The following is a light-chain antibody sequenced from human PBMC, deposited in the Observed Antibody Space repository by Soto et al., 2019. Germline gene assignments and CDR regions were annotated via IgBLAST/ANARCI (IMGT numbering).Light chain of an antibody. CDR1: QSVSSY. CDR2: DAS. CDR3: QQYNNLPPDT. Sequence: EIVLTQSPATLSLSPGERATLSCRASQSVSSYLAWYQQKPGQAPRLLIYDASNRATGIPGRFRGSGSGTEFTLTITSLQSEDFAVYFCQQYNNLPPDTFGQGTKLEIK. J-gene: IGKJ2*01. V-gene: IGKV3-15*01.